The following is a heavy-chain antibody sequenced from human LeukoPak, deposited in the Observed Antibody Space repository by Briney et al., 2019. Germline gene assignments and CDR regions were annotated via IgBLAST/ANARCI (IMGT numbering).Heavy chain of an antibody. Sequence: PSETLSLTCAVFGGSFSGYNWNWIRQPPGKGLEWIGEINHSGDTKYNPSLKSRVTISLDTSKNQFSLKLNSVTAADTAVYYCARGTYTEMCTILGHFDCWGQGTLVTVSS. V-gene: IGHV4-34*01. J-gene: IGHJ4*02. D-gene: IGHD5-24*01. CDR1: GGSFSGYN. CDR3: ARGTYTEMCTILGHFDC. CDR2: INHSGDT.